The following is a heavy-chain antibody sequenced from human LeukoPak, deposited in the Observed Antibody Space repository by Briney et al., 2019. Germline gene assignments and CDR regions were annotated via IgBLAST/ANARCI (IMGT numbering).Heavy chain of an antibody. Sequence: GGSLRLSCADSGFTFSNYAMSWVRQAPGKGLEWVSGISGSAGSTYYADSVKGRFTISRDNSKNTLYLQMNSLTDDDTAVYYCAKKWGVGTTTLDYFDYWGQGTLVTVSS. CDR1: GFTFSNYA. CDR3: AKKWGVGTTTLDYFDY. D-gene: IGHD1-26*01. CDR2: ISGSAGST. V-gene: IGHV3-23*01. J-gene: IGHJ4*02.